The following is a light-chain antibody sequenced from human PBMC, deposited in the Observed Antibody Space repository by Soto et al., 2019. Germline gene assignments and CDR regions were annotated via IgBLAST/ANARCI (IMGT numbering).Light chain of an antibody. CDR3: SSYTSSSPLV. CDR1: SSDVGTYNR. CDR2: EVS. J-gene: IGLJ3*02. Sequence: QSALTQPPSVSGTPGQSVTISCTGTSSDVGTYNRVSWYQQPPGTAPKLMIYEVSDRPSGVPGRFSGSKSGNAASLTISGLRAEDEADYCCSSYTSSSPLVFGGGTKLTVL. V-gene: IGLV2-18*02.